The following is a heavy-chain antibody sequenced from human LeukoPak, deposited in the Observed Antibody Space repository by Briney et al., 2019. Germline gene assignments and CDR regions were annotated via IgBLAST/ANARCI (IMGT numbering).Heavy chain of an antibody. CDR1: GFTLSSYA. J-gene: IGHJ4*02. D-gene: IGHD6-25*01. CDR3: AKDFCGYVRQVYYFDY. Sequence: PGGSLSLSYGASGFTLSSYAMSWVRQAPGKGLEWVAAISGCGGSTYYADPVHGRFTISRENSKNTLYLQMNSLRAEDTAVYYCAKDFCGYVRQVYYFDYWGQATLVTVSS. CDR2: ISGCGGST. V-gene: IGHV3-23*01.